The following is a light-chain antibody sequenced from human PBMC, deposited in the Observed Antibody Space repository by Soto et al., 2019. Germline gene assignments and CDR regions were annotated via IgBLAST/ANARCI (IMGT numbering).Light chain of an antibody. J-gene: IGKJ1*01. CDR1: QSISSY. CDR2: DAS. Sequence: TQSPSSLSASVGDRVTITCRASQSISSYLNWYQQKPGQAPRLLIYDASNRATGIPARFSGSGSGTDFTLTISSLEPEDFAVYYCQQRSNWSTWTFGQGTKVEIK. V-gene: IGKV3-11*01. CDR3: QQRSNWSTWT.